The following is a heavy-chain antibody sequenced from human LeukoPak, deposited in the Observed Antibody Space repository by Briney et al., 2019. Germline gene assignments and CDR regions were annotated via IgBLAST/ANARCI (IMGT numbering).Heavy chain of an antibody. V-gene: IGHV4-34*01. CDR1: GGSFSSYY. CDR3: ARGPETDYYDSNGWDNWFDP. D-gene: IGHD3-22*01. J-gene: IGHJ5*02. Sequence: SETLSLTCAVSGGSFSSYYWSWIRQPPGKGLEWIGEIDHSGSTNYNPSLKSRITISVDTSKSQFSLQLSSVTAADTAVYYCARGPETDYYDSNGWDNWFDPWGQGTLVTVSS. CDR2: IDHSGST.